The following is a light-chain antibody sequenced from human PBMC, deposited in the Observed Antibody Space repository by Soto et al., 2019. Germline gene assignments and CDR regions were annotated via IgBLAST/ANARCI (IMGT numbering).Light chain of an antibody. Sequence: EIVLTQSPCTLSLSPGERATLSCRASQSVSSSYLAWYQQKPGQAPRLLIYGASSRATGIPDRFSGSGSGTDFTLTISILEPEDFAVYYCQQYGSSPWTFGQGTKVDIK. CDR3: QQYGSSPWT. J-gene: IGKJ1*01. V-gene: IGKV3-20*01. CDR2: GAS. CDR1: QSVSSSY.